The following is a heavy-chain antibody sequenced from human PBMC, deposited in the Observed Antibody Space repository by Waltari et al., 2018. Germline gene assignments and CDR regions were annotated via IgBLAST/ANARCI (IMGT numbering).Heavy chain of an antibody. J-gene: IGHJ3*02. D-gene: IGHD6-6*01. CDR1: GYSISSGYY. CDR3: ARDPRLQYSSSAGDAFDI. CDR2: IYHSGST. V-gene: IGHV4-38-2*02. Sequence: QVQLQESGPGLVQPSETLSLTCTVSGYSISSGYYWGWIRQPPGKGLEWIGSIYHSGSTYYNPSLKSRVTISVDTSKNQFSLKLSSVTAADTAVYYCARDPRLQYSSSAGDAFDIWGQGTMVTVSS.